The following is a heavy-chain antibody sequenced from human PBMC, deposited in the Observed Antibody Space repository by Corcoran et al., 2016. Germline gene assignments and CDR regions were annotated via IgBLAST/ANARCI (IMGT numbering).Heavy chain of an antibody. CDR2: ISHSGYT. D-gene: IGHD3-10*01. CDR1: GGSFSGYY. J-gene: IGHJ2*01. V-gene: IGHV4-34*01. CDR3: ARHGGWYFDL. Sequence: QVQLQQWGAGLLKPSETLSLTCAVYGGSFSGYYWSWIRQPPGKGLEWIGQISHSGYTKYNPSLKSRVTISGDTSKNQFSLKLRSVTAAATAVYYCARHGGWYFDLWGRDTLVTVSS.